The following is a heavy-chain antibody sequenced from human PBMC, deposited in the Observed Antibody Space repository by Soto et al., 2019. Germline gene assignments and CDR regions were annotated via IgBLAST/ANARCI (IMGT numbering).Heavy chain of an antibody. J-gene: IGHJ6*02. Sequence: GGSLRLSCAASGFTFSSYAMHWVRQAPGKGLEWVAVISYDGSNKYYADSVKGRFTISRDNSKNTLYLQMNSLRAEDTAVYYCARVDTAMVGYGMDVWGQGTTVTVSS. D-gene: IGHD5-18*01. CDR1: GFTFSSYA. CDR2: ISYDGSNK. V-gene: IGHV3-30-3*01. CDR3: ARVDTAMVGYGMDV.